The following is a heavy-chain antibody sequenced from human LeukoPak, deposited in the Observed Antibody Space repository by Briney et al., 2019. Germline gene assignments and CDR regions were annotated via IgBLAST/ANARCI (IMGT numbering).Heavy chain of an antibody. J-gene: IGHJ5*02. V-gene: IGHV1-2*02. D-gene: IGHD5-24*01. Sequence: ASVKLSCNTSGYSFTDDYMHWVRHPPGQGLECIGWINPNNRGTNNAQRFQGRVTMTSDTHIDTAYMELNSLRASDTDVYVCARDDAEMATPWGQGTLLIVSS. CDR3: ARDDAEMATP. CDR2: INPNNRGT. CDR1: GYSFTDDY.